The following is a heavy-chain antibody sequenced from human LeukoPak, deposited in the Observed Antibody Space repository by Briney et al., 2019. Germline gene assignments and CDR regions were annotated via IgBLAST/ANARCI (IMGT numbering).Heavy chain of an antibody. J-gene: IGHJ4*02. D-gene: IGHD1-26*01. CDR1: GGSISSYY. CDR2: IYYSGTT. V-gene: IGHV4-59*01. Sequence: SSETLSLTCTVSGGSISSYYWTWIRQPPGKGLEWIRYIYYSGTTNYNPSLKSRVTISVDTSKNQFSLKLSSVTAADTAVYYCASGRPLGFDYWGQGTLVTVSS. CDR3: ASGRPLGFDY.